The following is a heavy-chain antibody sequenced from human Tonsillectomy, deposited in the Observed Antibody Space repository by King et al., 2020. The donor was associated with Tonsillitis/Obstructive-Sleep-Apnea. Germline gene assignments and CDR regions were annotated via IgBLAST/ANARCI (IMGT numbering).Heavy chain of an antibody. V-gene: IGHV3-30*01. CDR1: GFTFSSYA. CDR3: AGDEGPDYGDYGGAFDY. CDR2: ISYDGSNK. J-gene: IGHJ4*02. D-gene: IGHD4-17*01. Sequence: VQLVESGGGVVQPGRSLRLSCAASGFTFSSYAMHWVRQAPGKGLEWVAVISYDGSNKYYADSVKGRFTISRDNSKNTLYLQMNSLRAEDTAVYYCAGDEGPDYGDYGGAFDYWGQGTLVTVSS.